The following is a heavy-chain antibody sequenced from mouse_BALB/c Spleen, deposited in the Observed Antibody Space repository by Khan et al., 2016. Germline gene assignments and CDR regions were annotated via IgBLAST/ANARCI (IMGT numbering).Heavy chain of an antibody. CDR3: SSYGNSLAWFVY. V-gene: IGHV14-4*02. D-gene: IGHD2-1*01. J-gene: IGHJ3*01. CDR2: IDPENGDA. CDR1: GFNIKDYY. Sequence: VQLQQPGAELVRSGASVKLSCTASGFNIKDYYIHWVKQRPEQGLEWIGWIDPENGDAEYAPKFQGKATMTADTSSNTAYLQFSSLTSEDTAVYYCSSYGNSLAWFVYWGRGTLVTGSA.